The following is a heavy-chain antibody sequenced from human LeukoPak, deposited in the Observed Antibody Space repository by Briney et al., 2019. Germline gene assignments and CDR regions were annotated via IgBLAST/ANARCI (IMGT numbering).Heavy chain of an antibody. CDR1: GYSISSGYY. V-gene: IGHV4-4*07. J-gene: IGHJ4*02. CDR3: ARVLSYPYYFDY. CDR2: IYTSGST. D-gene: IGHD3-16*02. Sequence: TSSETLSLTCAVSGYSISSGYYWSWIRQPAGKGLEWIGRIYTSGSTNYNPSLKSRVTMSVDTSKNQFSLKLSSVTAADTAVYYCARVLSYPYYFDYWGQGTLVTVSS.